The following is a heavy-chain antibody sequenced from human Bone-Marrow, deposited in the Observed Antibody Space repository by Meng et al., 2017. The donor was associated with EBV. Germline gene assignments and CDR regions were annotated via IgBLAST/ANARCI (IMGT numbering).Heavy chain of an antibody. Sequence: EVQLVESGGGLVQPGGSLRLSCAASGVTFSSYAMSWVRQAPGKGLEWVSAISGSGGSTYYADSVKGRFTISRDNSKNTLYLQMNSLRAEDTAVYYCAKAGGNDFWSGYTYWYFDLWGRGTLVTVSS. CDR1: GVTFSSYA. CDR2: ISGSGGST. V-gene: IGHV3-23*04. J-gene: IGHJ2*01. CDR3: AKAGGNDFWSGYTYWYFDL. D-gene: IGHD3-3*01.